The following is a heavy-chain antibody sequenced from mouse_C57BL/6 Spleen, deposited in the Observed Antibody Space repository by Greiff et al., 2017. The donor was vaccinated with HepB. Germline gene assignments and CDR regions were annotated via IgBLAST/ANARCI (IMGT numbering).Heavy chain of an antibody. CDR2: IYPGDGDT. CDR3: ARTNTTVVDWYFDV. V-gene: IGHV1-82*01. J-gene: IGHJ1*03. D-gene: IGHD1-1*01. Sequence: QVQLQQSGPELVKPGASVKISCKASGYAFSSSWMNWVKQRPGKGLEWIGRIYPGDGDTNYNGKFKGKATLTADKSSSTAYMQLSSLTSEDSAVYFCARTNTTVVDWYFDVWGTGTTVTVSS. CDR1: GYAFSSSW.